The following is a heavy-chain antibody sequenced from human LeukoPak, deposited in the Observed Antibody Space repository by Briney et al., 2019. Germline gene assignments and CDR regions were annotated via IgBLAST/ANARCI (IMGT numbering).Heavy chain of an antibody. CDR2: IYYTRST. V-gene: IGHV4-39*01. D-gene: IGHD3-22*01. CDR3: ARGVTMIVVVIHDWYFDL. J-gene: IGHJ2*01. Sequence: PGGSLRLSCAASGFTFSSYAMSWIRQPPGKGLEWIGSIYYTRSTYYNPSLKSRVTISVDTSKNQFSLKLTSVTAADTAVYYCARGVTMIVVVIHDWYFDLWGRGTLVTVSS. CDR1: GFTFSSYA.